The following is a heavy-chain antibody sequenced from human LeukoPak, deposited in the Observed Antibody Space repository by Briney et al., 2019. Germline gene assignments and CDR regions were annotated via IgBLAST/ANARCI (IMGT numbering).Heavy chain of an antibody. V-gene: IGHV4-4*07. CDR2: IYTSGST. CDR1: GGSISSYD. D-gene: IGHD3-3*01. Sequence: KPSETLSLTCTVSGGSISSYDWSWIRQPAGKGLEWIGRIYTSGSTNYNPSLKSRVTISVDTSKNQFSLKLSSVTAADTAVYYCARGRSITIFGDYFDYWGQGTLVTVSS. CDR3: ARGRSITIFGDYFDY. J-gene: IGHJ4*02.